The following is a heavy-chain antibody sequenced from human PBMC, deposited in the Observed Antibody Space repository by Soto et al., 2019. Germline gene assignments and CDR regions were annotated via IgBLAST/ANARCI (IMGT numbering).Heavy chain of an antibody. CDR2: INPNSGGT. Sequence: GVSVKVSCKASGYTFTGYYMCWVRQAPGQGLEWMGWINPNSGGTNYAQKFQGWVTMTRDTSISTAYMELSRLRSDDTAVYYCARAGHRVIVATLQHWGQGTLVTVSS. CDR1: GYTFTGYY. CDR3: ARAGHRVIVATLQH. V-gene: IGHV1-2*04. D-gene: IGHD5-12*01. J-gene: IGHJ1*01.